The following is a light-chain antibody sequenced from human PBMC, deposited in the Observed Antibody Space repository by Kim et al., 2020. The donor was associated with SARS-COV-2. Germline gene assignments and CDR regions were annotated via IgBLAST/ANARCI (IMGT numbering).Light chain of an antibody. CDR3: QQYNKWPT. CDR1: QSISSN. J-gene: IGKJ4*01. CDR2: GAS. Sequence: LSVSPGERATLSCRASQSISSNLACYQQKPGQAPRLLIYGASTRATGVPARFSGSGSGTEFTLTVSSLQSEDFAVYYCQQYNKWPTFGGGTKLEI. V-gene: IGKV3-15*01.